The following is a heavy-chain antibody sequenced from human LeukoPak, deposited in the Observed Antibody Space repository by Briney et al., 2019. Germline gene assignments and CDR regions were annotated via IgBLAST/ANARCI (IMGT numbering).Heavy chain of an antibody. CDR3: ARVAYGDYDFDY. CDR1: GFTFSSYW. CDR2: IKQDGSEK. V-gene: IGHV3-7*01. J-gene: IGHJ4*02. D-gene: IGHD4-17*01. Sequence: GGSLRLSCAASGFTFSSYWMSWVRQAPGKGLEWVANIKQDGSEKYYVDTVKGRFTISRDNAENSLYLQMNSLRAEDTAVYYCARVAYGDYDFDYWGQGTLVTVSS.